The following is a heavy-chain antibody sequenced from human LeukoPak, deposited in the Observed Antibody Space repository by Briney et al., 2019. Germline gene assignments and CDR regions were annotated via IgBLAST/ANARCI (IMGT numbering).Heavy chain of an antibody. CDR2: IIPIFGTA. CDR1: GGTFSSYA. CDR3: ARDFGTNGYCSSGSCYGY. Sequence: GSSVKVSCKASGGTFSSYAISWVRQAPGQGLEWMGGIIPIFGTANYAQKFQGRVTITTDESTSTAYMELSSLRSEDTAVYYCARDFGTNGYCSSGSCYGYWGQGTLVTVSS. V-gene: IGHV1-69*05. J-gene: IGHJ4*02. D-gene: IGHD2-15*01.